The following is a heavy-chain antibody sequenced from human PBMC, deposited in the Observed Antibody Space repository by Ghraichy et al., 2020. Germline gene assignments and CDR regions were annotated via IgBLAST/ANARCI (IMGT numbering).Heavy chain of an antibody. CDR3: ARDLWVTAPGI. D-gene: IGHD2-21*02. V-gene: IGHV3-7*01. J-gene: IGHJ3*02. CDR1: GFTFGRYW. Sequence: LSLTCAASGFTFGRYWMTWVRQAPGRGLECVANIKHDGSEKYYVDSVKGRFTISRDNAKNSLYLQMNSLRAEDTALYYCARDLWVTAPGIWGQGTMVTVSS. CDR2: IKHDGSEK.